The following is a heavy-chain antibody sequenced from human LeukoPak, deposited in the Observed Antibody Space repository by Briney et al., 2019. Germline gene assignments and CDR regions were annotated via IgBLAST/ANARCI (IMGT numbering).Heavy chain of an antibody. V-gene: IGHV3-23*01. CDR1: GFTFSSHD. CDR3: AKEVAYYYYMDV. Sequence: GGSLRLSCATSGFTFSSHDMNWVRQAPGKGLEWVSSITGSSKSIDYADSVKGRFTISRDNSKNTLYLQMNSLRAEDTAVYYCAKEVAYYYYMDVWGKGTTVTISS. CDR2: ITGSSKSI. D-gene: IGHD5-12*01. J-gene: IGHJ6*03.